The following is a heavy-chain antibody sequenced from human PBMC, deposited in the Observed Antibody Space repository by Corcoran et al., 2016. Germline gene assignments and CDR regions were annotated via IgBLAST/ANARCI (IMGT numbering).Heavy chain of an antibody. V-gene: IGHV3-21*01. D-gene: IGHD2-8*01. CDR2: ISSSSSYI. J-gene: IGHJ3*02. CDR1: GFTFSSYS. CDR3: AREVEVLGYCTNGVCPTDDAFDI. Sequence: EVQLVESGGGRVKPGGSLRLSCAASGFTFSSYSMNWVRQAPGKGLEWVSSISSSSSYIYYADSVKGRFTISRDNAKNSLYLQMNSLRAEDTAVYLCAREVEVLGYCTNGVCPTDDAFDIWGQGTMVTVSS.